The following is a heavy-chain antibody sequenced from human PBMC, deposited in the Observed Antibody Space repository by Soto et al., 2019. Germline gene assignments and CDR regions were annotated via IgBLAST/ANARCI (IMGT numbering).Heavy chain of an antibody. J-gene: IGHJ4*02. Sequence: SETLSLTCTVSGGSISSGGYYWSWIRQHPGKGLEWIGYIYYSGSTYYNPSLKSRVTISVDTSKNQFSLKLSSVTAADTAVYYCSITRATPASRNLDYWGPGTLVTVSS. V-gene: IGHV4-31*03. CDR1: GGSISSGGYY. CDR2: IYYSGST. D-gene: IGHD1-1*01. CDR3: SITRATPASRNLDY.